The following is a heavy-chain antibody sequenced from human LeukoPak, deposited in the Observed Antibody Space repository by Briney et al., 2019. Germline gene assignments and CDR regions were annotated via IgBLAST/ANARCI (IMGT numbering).Heavy chain of an antibody. CDR1: GYRLTTMS. CDR2: IDPSDSYT. V-gene: IGHV5-10-1*01. J-gene: IGHJ3*02. D-gene: IGHD1-26*01. CDR3: ARHQLLGQCCKGAFSDVLQI. Sequence: GESLRISCQPSGYRLTTMSITWVRQMPGKGLEWMGRIDPSDSYTNYSPSFQGHLTISADKSISTDYLQWSSLKASDTAMYYCARHQLLGQCCKGAFSDVLQIWGQGTMVTVSS.